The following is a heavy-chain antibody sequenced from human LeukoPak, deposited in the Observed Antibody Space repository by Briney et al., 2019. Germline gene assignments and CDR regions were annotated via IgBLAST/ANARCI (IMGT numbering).Heavy chain of an antibody. D-gene: IGHD4-17*01. J-gene: IGHJ4*02. CDR1: GGSISSSSYY. CDR2: IYYSGST. CDR3: ARTGGGYGDYDGDEVDY. V-gene: IGHV4-39*01. Sequence: SGTLSLTCTVSGGSISSSSYYWGWIRQPPGKGLEWIGSIYYSGSTYYNPSLKSRVTISVDTSKNQFSLKLSSVTAADTAVYYCARTGGGYGDYDGDEVDYWGQGTLVTVSS.